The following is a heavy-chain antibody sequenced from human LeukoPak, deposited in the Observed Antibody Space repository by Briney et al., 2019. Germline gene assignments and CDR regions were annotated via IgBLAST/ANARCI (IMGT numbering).Heavy chain of an antibody. J-gene: IGHJ4*02. CDR3: ARARLTFGGVIYFDY. V-gene: IGHV4-61*02. CDR1: GGSISSSSYY. D-gene: IGHD3-16*01. CDR2: IYTSGST. Sequence: SETLSLTCTVSGGSISSSSYYWSWIRQPAGKGLEWIGRIYTSGSTNYNPSLKSRVTMSVDTSKNQFSLKLSSVTAADTAVYYCARARLTFGGVIYFDYWGQGTLVTVSS.